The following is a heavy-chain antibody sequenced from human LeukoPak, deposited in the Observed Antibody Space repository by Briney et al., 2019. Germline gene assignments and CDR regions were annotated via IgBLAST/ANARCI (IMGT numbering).Heavy chain of an antibody. CDR3: ARTRLGSHPACFDY. D-gene: IGHD1-26*01. CDR2: IYSGGST. V-gene: IGHV3-66*01. CDR1: GFTVSSNF. Sequence: GGSLRLSCAASGFTVSSNFMSWVRQAPGKGLEWVSVIYSGGSTYYADSVKGRFTISRDNSKNTLDLHMNSLRAEDTAVYYCARTRLGSHPACFDYWGQGTLVTVSS. J-gene: IGHJ4*02.